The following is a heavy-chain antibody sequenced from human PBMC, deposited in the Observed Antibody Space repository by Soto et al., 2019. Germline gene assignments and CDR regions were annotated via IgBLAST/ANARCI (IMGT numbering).Heavy chain of an antibody. V-gene: IGHV5-51*01. CDR2: IYPGDSDN. Sequence: GEALKISCKGSGYSFTSYWIGWVRQMPGKGLKLMGIIYPGDSDNRYSPSIQCQVTISADKSISTTYLQWSSLKASDTAMYFFARHGRRSPFWSGYYDNVFDPWGQGSLVTVSS. CDR3: ARHGRRSPFWSGYYDNVFDP. D-gene: IGHD3-3*01. J-gene: IGHJ5*02. CDR1: GYSFTSYW.